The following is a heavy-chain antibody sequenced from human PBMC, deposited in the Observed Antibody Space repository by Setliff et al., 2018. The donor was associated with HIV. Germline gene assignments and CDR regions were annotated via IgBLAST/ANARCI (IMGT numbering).Heavy chain of an antibody. J-gene: IGHJ4*02. CDR1: GGTFSSDA. V-gene: IGHV1-69*05. CDR2: IIPIFGTA. CDR3: ATHSSYSSSSYYFDY. Sequence: SVKVSCKASGGTFSSDAISWVRQAPGQGLEWMGGIIPIFGTANYAQNFQGRVTITTDESTSTAYMELSSLRSEDTAVYYCATHSSYSSSSYYFDYWGQGTLVTVSS. D-gene: IGHD3-22*01.